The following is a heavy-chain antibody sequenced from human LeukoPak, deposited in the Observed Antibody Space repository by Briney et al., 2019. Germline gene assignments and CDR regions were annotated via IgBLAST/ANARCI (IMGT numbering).Heavy chain of an antibody. J-gene: IGHJ5*02. CDR1: GGTFSSYA. CDR3: ARGKKGDAARPLADP. D-gene: IGHD6-6*01. Sequence: SVKVSCKASGGTFSSYAISWVRQAPGQGLEWMGRIIPILGIANYAQKFQGRVTITADKSTSTAYMELSSLRSEDTAVYYCARGKKGDAARPLADPWGQGTLVTVSS. V-gene: IGHV1-69*04. CDR2: IIPILGIA.